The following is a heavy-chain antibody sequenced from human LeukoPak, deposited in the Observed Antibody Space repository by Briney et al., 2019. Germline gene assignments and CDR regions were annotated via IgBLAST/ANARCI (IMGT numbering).Heavy chain of an antibody. D-gene: IGHD2-15*01. CDR3: ARGVGYCSAGSCYSRSAFDI. Sequence: SETLSLTCAVYGGSFSGYYWSWIRQPPGKGLEWMGYIYDSGSTNYNPSLKSRVTISVDTSKNQFSLKLNSVTAADTAVYYCARGVGYCSAGSCYSRSAFDIWGQGTMVTVSS. J-gene: IGHJ3*02. CDR1: GGSFSGYY. V-gene: IGHV4-59*01. CDR2: IYDSGST.